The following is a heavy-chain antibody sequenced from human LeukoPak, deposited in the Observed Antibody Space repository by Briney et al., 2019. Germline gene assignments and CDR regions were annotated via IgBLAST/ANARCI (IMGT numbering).Heavy chain of an antibody. V-gene: IGHV4-30-2*01. CDR3: ARAEYSSVDY. D-gene: IGHD6-6*01. CDR1: GGSISSGGYS. Sequence: SETLSLTCAVSGGSISSGGYSWSWIRQPPGKGLEWIGYIYHSGSTYYNPSLKSRVTISVDRSKNQFSLKLSSVTAADTAVYYCARAEYSSVDYWGQGTLVTVSS. CDR2: IYHSGST. J-gene: IGHJ4*02.